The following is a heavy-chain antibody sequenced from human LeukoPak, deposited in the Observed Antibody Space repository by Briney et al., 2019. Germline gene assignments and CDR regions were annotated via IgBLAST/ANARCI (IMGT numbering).Heavy chain of an antibody. CDR3: ARHEWQQLVKFDY. D-gene: IGHD6-13*01. J-gene: IGHJ4*02. V-gene: IGHV4-39*01. Sequence: PSETLSLTCTVSGGSISSSSYYWGWIRQPPGKGLEWIGSIYYGGSTYYNPSLKGRVTISVDTSKNQFSLKVSSVTAADTAVYYCARHEWQQLVKFDYWGQGALVTVSS. CDR2: IYYGGST. CDR1: GGSISSSSYY.